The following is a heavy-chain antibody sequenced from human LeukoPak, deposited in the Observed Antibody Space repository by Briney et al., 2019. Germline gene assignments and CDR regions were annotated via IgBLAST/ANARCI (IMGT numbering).Heavy chain of an antibody. J-gene: IGHJ5*02. V-gene: IGHV3-7*03. Sequence: GGSLRLSCAASGFTFSNYWMAWVRQAPAKGLEWVANIKQDGSEKYYVDSVKGRFTISGDNAKNSLFLEMNSLRAEDTAVYYCARDPRSAGRYNWFDPWGQGTLVTVSS. CDR2: IKQDGSEK. CDR1: GFTFSNYW. D-gene: IGHD2-15*01. CDR3: ARDPRSAGRYNWFDP.